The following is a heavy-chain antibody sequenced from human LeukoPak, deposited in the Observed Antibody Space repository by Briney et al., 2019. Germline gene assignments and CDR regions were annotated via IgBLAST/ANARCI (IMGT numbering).Heavy chain of an antibody. CDR2: MYYSGNA. J-gene: IGHJ4*02. CDR1: VDSISGYY. CDR3: ARGKYYFDY. V-gene: IGHV4-59*01. Sequence: PSETLSLTCTVSVDSISGYYWSWIRQPPGKGLEWIGYMYYSGNANYNPSLKSRLTTSLDTSKNQFSLKLSSVTAADTAVYYCARGKYYFDYWGQGTLVTVSS.